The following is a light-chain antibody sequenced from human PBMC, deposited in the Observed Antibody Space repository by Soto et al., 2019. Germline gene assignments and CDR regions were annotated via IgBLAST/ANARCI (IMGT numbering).Light chain of an antibody. J-gene: IGLJ1*01. Sequence: QSVLSQPPSVSGAPGQRITISCTGSSSNIGANYDVHWYRQVPGTAPKLLMSGDNNRPSGVADRFSGSKSGTSASLAITRLQAEDAADYYCQSYDSSLNRVFGTGTKLTVL. CDR1: SSNIGANYD. CDR2: GDN. CDR3: QSYDSSLNRV. V-gene: IGLV1-40*01.